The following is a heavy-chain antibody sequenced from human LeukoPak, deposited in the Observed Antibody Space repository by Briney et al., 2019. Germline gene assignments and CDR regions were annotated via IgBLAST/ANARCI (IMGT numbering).Heavy chain of an antibody. J-gene: IGHJ4*02. CDR2: INHSGST. Sequence: SETLSLTCAVYGGSFSGYYWSWIRQPPGKGLEWIGEINHSGSTNYNPSLKSRVTISVDTSKNQFSLKLSSVTAADTAVYYCARKDHGDFYFDYWGQGTLVTVSS. V-gene: IGHV4-34*01. D-gene: IGHD4-17*01. CDR1: GGSFSGYY. CDR3: ARKDHGDFYFDY.